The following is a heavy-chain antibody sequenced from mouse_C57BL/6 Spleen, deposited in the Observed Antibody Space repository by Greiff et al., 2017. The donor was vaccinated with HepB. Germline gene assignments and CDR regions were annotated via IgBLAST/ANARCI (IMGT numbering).Heavy chain of an antibody. CDR2: IHPNSGST. CDR3: ARDGNYGGVYAMDY. V-gene: IGHV1-64*01. CDR1: GYTFTSYW. D-gene: IGHD2-1*01. Sequence: QVQLQQPGAELVKPGASVKLSCKASGYTFTSYWMHWVKQRPGQGLEWIGMIHPNSGSTNYNEKFKSKATLTVDNSSSTAYMQLSSLTSEDSAVYYCARDGNYGGVYAMDYWGQGTSVTVSS. J-gene: IGHJ4*01.